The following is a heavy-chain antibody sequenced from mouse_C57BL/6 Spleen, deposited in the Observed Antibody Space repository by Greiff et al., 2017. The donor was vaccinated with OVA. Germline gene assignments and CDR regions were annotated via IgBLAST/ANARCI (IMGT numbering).Heavy chain of an antibody. V-gene: IGHV1-22*01. J-gene: IGHJ3*01. Sequence: EVQLQQSGPELVKPGASVKMSCKASGYTFTDYNMHWVKQSHGKSLEWIGYINPNHGGTSYNQKFKGKATLTVNKSSSTAYMELRSLTSEESAFYSCARDRSGSAWFAYWGQGTLVTVSA. CDR3: ARDRSGSAWFAY. CDR1: GYTFTDYN. CDR2: INPNHGGT. D-gene: IGHD3-2*02.